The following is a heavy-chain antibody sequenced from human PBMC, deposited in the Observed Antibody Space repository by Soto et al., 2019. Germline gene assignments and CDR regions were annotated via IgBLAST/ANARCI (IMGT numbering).Heavy chain of an antibody. CDR1: GFTFSSYT. J-gene: IGHJ4*02. CDR3: VRDYNFGFDH. V-gene: IGHV3-48*02. CDR2: ISSSGTSM. D-gene: IGHD1-20*01. Sequence: EVQLVESGGGLVQPGGSLRLSCAASGFTFSSYTMDWVRQAPGKGPEWVSHISSSGTSMYYADSVKGRFTISRDNAEESLYLQMHSLRNEDTAVYFCVRDYNFGFDHWGQGILVTVSS.